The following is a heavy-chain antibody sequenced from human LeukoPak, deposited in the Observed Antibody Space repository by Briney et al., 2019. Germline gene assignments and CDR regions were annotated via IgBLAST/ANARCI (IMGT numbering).Heavy chain of an antibody. Sequence: SETLSLTCAVYGGSFSGYYWSWIRQPPGKGLEWIGEINHSGSTNYNPSLKSRVTISVDTSKNQFSLKLSSVTAADTAVYYCARDKSSGWYFRSGFDYWGQGTLVTVSS. V-gene: IGHV4-34*01. CDR3: ARDKSSGWYFRSGFDY. J-gene: IGHJ4*02. D-gene: IGHD6-19*01. CDR1: GGSFSGYY. CDR2: INHSGST.